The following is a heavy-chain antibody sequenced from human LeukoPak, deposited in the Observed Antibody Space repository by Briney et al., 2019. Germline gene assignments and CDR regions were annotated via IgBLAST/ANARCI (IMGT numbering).Heavy chain of an antibody. V-gene: IGHV3-48*03. J-gene: IGHJ4*02. CDR2: ISSSGSTK. D-gene: IGHD2-15*01. Sequence: GGSLRLSCATSGFTFSSYEMNWVRQAPGKGPEWVSYISSSGSTKYYADSVMGRFTISRDNAKNSLYLQVNSLRAEDTAVYYCARGSYCSGVSCYYGYWGQGTLVTVSS. CDR3: ARGSYCSGVSCYYGY. CDR1: GFTFSSYE.